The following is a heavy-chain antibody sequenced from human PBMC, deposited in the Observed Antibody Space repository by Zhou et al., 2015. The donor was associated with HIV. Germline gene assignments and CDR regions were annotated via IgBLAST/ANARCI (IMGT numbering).Heavy chain of an antibody. CDR2: ITPMFDIH. V-gene: IGHV1-69*17. CDR1: GGTFSGSD. D-gene: IGHD1-14*01. Sequence: LVQSGTEVRKPGSSVKISCKASGGTFSGSDISWVRQAPGQGLEWMGGITPMFDIHKYAQKFRARLTITVDKVTETAYMEMSSLTSEDTAIYFCARSSVNHDGAFDLWGQGTKVIVS. J-gene: IGHJ3*01. CDR3: ARSSVNHDGAFDL.